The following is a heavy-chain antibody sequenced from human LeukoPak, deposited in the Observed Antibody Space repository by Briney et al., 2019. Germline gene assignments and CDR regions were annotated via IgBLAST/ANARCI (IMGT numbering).Heavy chain of an antibody. J-gene: IGHJ4*02. D-gene: IGHD3-10*01. CDR3: ARLVFGEENYYFDY. V-gene: IGHV5-51*01. Sequence: GASLQISCKGSGSIFTSYWIGWVRQMPGKGLEWMGIIYPGDSDTRYSPSFQGQVTISADKSISTAYLQWSSLKASDTAMYYCARLVFGEENYYFDYWGQGTLVTVSS. CDR1: GSIFTSYW. CDR2: IYPGDSDT.